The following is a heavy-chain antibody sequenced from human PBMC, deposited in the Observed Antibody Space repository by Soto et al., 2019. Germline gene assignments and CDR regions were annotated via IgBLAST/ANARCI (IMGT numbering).Heavy chain of an antibody. CDR2: IFYSGST. CDR3: ARDHRPEYSSGWYSWFDP. Sequence: SETLSLTCTVSGGSISSYYWSWIRQPPGKGLEWIGYIFYSGSTNYNPSLKSRVTISVDTSKNQFSLKLSSVTAADTAVYYCARDHRPEYSSGWYSWFDPWGQGTLVTVSS. CDR1: GGSISSYY. D-gene: IGHD6-19*01. V-gene: IGHV4-59*01. J-gene: IGHJ5*02.